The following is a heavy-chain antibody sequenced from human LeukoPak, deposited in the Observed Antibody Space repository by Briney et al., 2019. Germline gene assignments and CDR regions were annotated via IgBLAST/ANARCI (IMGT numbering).Heavy chain of an antibody. CDR3: ARVNSGWYGRLDY. J-gene: IGHJ4*02. Sequence: SETLSLTCTVSGASISIYYWSWIRQPAGKGLEWIGCIYGSESINYNPSLKSRVTMSVDTSKNQFTLKLSSVTAADTAVYYCARVNSGWYGRLDYWGPGTLVTVSP. CDR2: IYGSESI. CDR1: GASISIYY. D-gene: IGHD6-19*01. V-gene: IGHV4-4*07.